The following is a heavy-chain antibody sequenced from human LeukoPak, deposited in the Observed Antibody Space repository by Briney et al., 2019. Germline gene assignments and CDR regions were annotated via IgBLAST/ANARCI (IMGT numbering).Heavy chain of an antibody. CDR3: ARDRPGGSSLDY. V-gene: IGHV4-59*01. CDR2: SYYSGST. D-gene: IGHD6-13*01. Sequence: SETLSLTCTVSGGSITHYYWTWIRQPPGKTLEWIGYSYYSGSTKYNPSLKSRVTISVDTSNNQFSLKLSSVTAADTAVYYCARDRPGGSSLDYWGQGTLVTVSS. J-gene: IGHJ4*02. CDR1: GGSITHYY.